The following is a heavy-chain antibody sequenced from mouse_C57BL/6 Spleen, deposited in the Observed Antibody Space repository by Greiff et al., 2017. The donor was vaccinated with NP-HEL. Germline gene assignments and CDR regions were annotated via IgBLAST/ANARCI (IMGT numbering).Heavy chain of an antibody. V-gene: IGHV3-6*01. D-gene: IGHD5-1*01. CDR3: ARDQYSYFDY. J-gene: IGHJ2*01. CDR1: GYSITSGYY. CDR2: ISYDGSN. Sequence: EVQRVESGPGLVKPSQSLSLTCSVTGYSITSGYYWNWIRQFPGNKLEWMGYISYDGSNNYNPSLKNRISITRDTSKNQFFLKLNSVTTEDTATYYCARDQYSYFDYWGQGTTLTVSS.